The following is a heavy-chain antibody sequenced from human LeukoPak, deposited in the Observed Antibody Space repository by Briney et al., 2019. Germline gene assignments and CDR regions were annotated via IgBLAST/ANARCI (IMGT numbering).Heavy chain of an antibody. CDR1: GGSFSGYY. D-gene: IGHD3-3*01. CDR2: INHSGST. Sequence: SETLSLTCAVYGGSFSGYYWSWIRQPPGKGLEWIGEINHSGSTNYNPSLKSRVTISVDTSKNQFSLKLSSVTAADTAVYYCARIGGTIFGVVIPRTYYFDYWGQGTLVTASS. J-gene: IGHJ4*02. CDR3: ARIGGTIFGVVIPRTYYFDY. V-gene: IGHV4-34*01.